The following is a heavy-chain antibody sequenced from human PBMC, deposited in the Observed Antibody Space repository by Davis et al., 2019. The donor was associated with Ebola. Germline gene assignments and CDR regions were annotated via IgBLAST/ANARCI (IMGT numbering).Heavy chain of an antibody. Sequence: SGPTLVKPTETLTLTCSFSGFSLSTHGMCVSWIRQSPGKALEWLARIDWDGDEYYSKSLRTRLTISKDTSKNQVVLTMTNVAPVDTATYYCARKGPSWAYFDYWGQGVLVTVSS. D-gene: IGHD7-27*01. V-gene: IGHV2-70*12. J-gene: IGHJ4*02. CDR3: ARKGPSWAYFDY. CDR1: GFSLSTHGMC. CDR2: IDWDGDE.